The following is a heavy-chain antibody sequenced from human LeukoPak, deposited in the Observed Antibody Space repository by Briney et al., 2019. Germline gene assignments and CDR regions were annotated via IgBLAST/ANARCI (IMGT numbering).Heavy chain of an antibody. Sequence: GGSLRLSCAASGFTFSSYAMHWVRQAPGKGLEWVAVISYDGSNKYYADSVKGRFTISRDNSKNTLYLQMNSLRAEDTAVYYCAAMTSVTTGDYWGQGTLVTVSS. J-gene: IGHJ4*02. CDR3: AAMTSVTTGDY. V-gene: IGHV3-30*04. D-gene: IGHD4-11*01. CDR1: GFTFSSYA. CDR2: ISYDGSNK.